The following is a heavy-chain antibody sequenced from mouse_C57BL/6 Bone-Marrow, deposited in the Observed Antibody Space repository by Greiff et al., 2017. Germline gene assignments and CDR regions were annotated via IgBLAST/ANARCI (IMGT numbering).Heavy chain of an antibody. CDR3: ARETDDVYFDY. J-gene: IGHJ2*01. Sequence: QVQLQQPGAELVKPGASVKLSCKASGYTFTSYWMQWVNQRPGQGLEWIGEIDPSDSYTNYNQKFKGKATLTVDTSSSTAYMQLSSLTSEDSAVYYCARETDDVYFDYWGQGTTLTVSS. D-gene: IGHD2-12*01. CDR1: GYTFTSYW. V-gene: IGHV1-50*01. CDR2: IDPSDSYT.